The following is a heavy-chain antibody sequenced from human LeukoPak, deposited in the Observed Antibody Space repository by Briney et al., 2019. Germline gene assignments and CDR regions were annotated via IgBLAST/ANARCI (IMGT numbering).Heavy chain of an antibody. CDR2: FDPEDGEA. J-gene: IGHJ5*02. Sequence: GASVKVSCKVSGYTLTELSMHWVRQAPGKGLEWMGGFDPEDGEAIYAKKFQGRDTMTEDTSTDTAYMELSSLRSEDTAVYYCAKEEGIVVVPAANPALVGFDPWGQGTLVTVSS. CDR1: GYTLTELS. CDR3: AKEEGIVVVPAANPALVGFDP. V-gene: IGHV1-24*01. D-gene: IGHD2-2*01.